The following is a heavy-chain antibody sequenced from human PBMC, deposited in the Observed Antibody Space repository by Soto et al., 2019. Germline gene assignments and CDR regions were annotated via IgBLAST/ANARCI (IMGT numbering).Heavy chain of an antibody. CDR1: GGSFSGYY. D-gene: IGHD3-3*01. Sequence: SETLSLTCAVYGGSFSGYYWSWIRQPPGKGLEWIGEISHSGSTNYNPSLKSRVTISVDTSKNQFSLKLSSVTAADTAVYYCARSRVVRTYYDFWSGYNDYWGQGTLVTVSS. J-gene: IGHJ4*02. CDR2: ISHSGST. CDR3: ARSRVVRTYYDFWSGYNDY. V-gene: IGHV4-34*01.